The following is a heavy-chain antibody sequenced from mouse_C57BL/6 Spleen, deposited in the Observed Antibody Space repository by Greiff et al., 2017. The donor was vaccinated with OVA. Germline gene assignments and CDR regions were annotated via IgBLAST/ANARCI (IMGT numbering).Heavy chain of an antibody. CDR3: ARSGLFLYYFDY. D-gene: IGHD3-1*01. CDR2: INPGSGGT. Sequence: QVQLQQSGAELVRPGTSVKVSCKASGYAFTNYLIEWVKQRPGQGLEWIGVINPGSGGTNYNEKFKGKATLTADKSSSTAYMQLSSLTSEDSAVYSCARSGLFLYYFDYWGQGTTLTVSS. CDR1: GYAFTNYL. J-gene: IGHJ2*01. V-gene: IGHV1-54*01.